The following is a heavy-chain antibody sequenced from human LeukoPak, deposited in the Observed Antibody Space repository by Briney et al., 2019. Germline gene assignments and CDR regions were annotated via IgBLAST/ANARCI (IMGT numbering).Heavy chain of an antibody. Sequence: QTGGSLTLSCAASGFSFSNYCVVWVRQAPGKGLVWVSNLNSDGSITNYADSVKGRSTISRDNAKNTLYLQMNSLRAEDTAVYYCGRDNNYKVDVWGKGTTVTVSS. CDR3: GRDNNYKVDV. V-gene: IGHV3-74*01. CDR1: GFSFSNYC. CDR2: LNSDGSIT. D-gene: IGHD4-11*01. J-gene: IGHJ6*04.